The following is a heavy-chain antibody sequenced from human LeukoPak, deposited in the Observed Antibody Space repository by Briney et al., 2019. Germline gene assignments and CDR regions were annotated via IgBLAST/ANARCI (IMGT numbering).Heavy chain of an antibody. D-gene: IGHD2-15*01. V-gene: IGHV3-21*01. CDR1: GFTFRNYN. J-gene: IGHJ4*02. Sequence: GGSLRLSCAVSGFTFRNYNMNWVRQAPGKGLEWVSSISDNSNHIYYADSVKGRFTISRDNAKNSLYLQMSSLRAEDTAVYYCAGDYSVRLLDYWGQGTLVTVSS. CDR2: ISDNSNHI. CDR3: AGDYSVRLLDY.